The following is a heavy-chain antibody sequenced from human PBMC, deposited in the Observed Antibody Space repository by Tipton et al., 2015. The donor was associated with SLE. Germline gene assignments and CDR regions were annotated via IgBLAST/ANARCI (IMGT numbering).Heavy chain of an antibody. V-gene: IGHV3-23*01. J-gene: IGHJ4*02. D-gene: IGHD3-10*01. CDR2: ISGSGLTT. CDR3: AKDRLSGSGTYSGPFDF. CDR1: GFTFTYYA. Sequence: GSLRLSCEASGFTFTYYAMSWVRQASGKGLEWVSAISGSGLTTTYADSVKGRFSISRDNSKNTQYLQMNSLRAEDTAVYYCAKDRLSGSGTYSGPFDFWGQGTLVTVSS.